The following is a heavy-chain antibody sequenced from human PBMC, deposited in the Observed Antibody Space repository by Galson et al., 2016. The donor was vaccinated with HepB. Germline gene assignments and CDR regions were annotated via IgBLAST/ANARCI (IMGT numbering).Heavy chain of an antibody. D-gene: IGHD3-22*01. CDR2: IYSSGST. CDR3: AGVRGFYYDSSGSQRFYSQYYGMDV. V-gene: IGHV4-39*01. J-gene: IGHJ6*02. CDR1: GGSFSSSSNY. Sequence: SETLSLTCAVSGGSFSSSSNYWGWIRQPPGKGLEWIGSIYSSGSTYYNPSLKSRVTISVDTSKKQFSLKLSFVTAADTAVYYCAGVRGFYYDSSGSQRFYSQYYGMDVWGQGTTVTVSS.